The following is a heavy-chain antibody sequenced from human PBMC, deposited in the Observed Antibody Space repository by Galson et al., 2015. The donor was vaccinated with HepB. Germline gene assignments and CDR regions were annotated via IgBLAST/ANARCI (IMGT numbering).Heavy chain of an antibody. CDR1: GFTFSSYS. D-gene: IGHD2-21*01. CDR3: ARYCGGDCSPEGFDY. CDR2: ISSSSSYI. J-gene: IGHJ4*02. Sequence: SLRLSCAASGFTFSSYSMNWVRQAPGKGLEWVSSISSSSSYIYYADSVKGRFTISRDNAKNSLYLQMNSLRAEDTAVYYCARYCGGDCSPEGFDYWGQGTLVTVSS. V-gene: IGHV3-21*01.